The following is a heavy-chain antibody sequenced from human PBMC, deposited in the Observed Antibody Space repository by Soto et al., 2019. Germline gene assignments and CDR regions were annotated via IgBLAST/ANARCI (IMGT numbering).Heavy chain of an antibody. CDR1: GFNFTSSA. V-gene: IGHV1-58*01. CDR2: IVVGSGNT. J-gene: IGHJ5*02. Sequence: GASVKVSCKASGFNFTSSAVQWVRQARGQRLEWIGWIVVGSGNTNYAQKFQERVTITRDMSTSTAYMELSSLRSEDTAVYYCAAERNYDSSGYYEGNWFDPWGQGTLVTVSS. CDR3: AAERNYDSSGYYEGNWFDP. D-gene: IGHD3-22*01.